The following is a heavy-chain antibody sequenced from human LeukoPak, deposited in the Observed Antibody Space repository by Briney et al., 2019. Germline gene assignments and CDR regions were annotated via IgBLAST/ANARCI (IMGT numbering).Heavy chain of an antibody. V-gene: IGHV3-7*03. CDR1: GSIFSTYW. CDR2: LKQDGGEK. CDR3: ARTPDGPDY. Sequence: PGGSLRLSCAASGSIFSTYWMTWFRQAPGKGLEWVANLKQDGGEKYYMDSVRGRFIISRDNAKNSLYLQMNSLRAEDTAVYYCARTPDGPDYWGQGTLVTVSS. D-gene: IGHD5-24*01. J-gene: IGHJ4*02.